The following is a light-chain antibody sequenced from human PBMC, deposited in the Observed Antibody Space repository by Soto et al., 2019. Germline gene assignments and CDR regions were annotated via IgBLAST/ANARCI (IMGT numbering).Light chain of an antibody. CDR1: QSVSSSY. J-gene: IGKJ2*01. CDR2: GAS. CDR3: QQYGSSPPMYT. Sequence: EIVLTQSPGTLSLSPGERATLSCRASQSVSSSYLAWYQQKPGQAPRLLIYGASSRATGIPDRFSGSGSGPDFTLTISSLEPEDFAVYYCQQYGSSPPMYTFGQGTKLEIK. V-gene: IGKV3-20*01.